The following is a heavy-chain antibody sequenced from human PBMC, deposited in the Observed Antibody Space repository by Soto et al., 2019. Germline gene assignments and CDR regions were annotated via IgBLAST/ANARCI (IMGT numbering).Heavy chain of an antibody. CDR3: ARHFIWWLRLGGYYYGMDV. CDR2: IYYSGST. Sequence: QLQLQESGPGLVKPSETLSLTCTVSGGSISSSSYYWGWIRQPPGKGLEWIGSIYYSGSTYYNPSLKSRVTISVDTSKNQFSLKLSSVTAADTAVYYCARHFIWWLRLGGYYYGMDVWGQGTTVTVSS. CDR1: GGSISSSSYY. J-gene: IGHJ6*02. V-gene: IGHV4-39*01. D-gene: IGHD5-12*01.